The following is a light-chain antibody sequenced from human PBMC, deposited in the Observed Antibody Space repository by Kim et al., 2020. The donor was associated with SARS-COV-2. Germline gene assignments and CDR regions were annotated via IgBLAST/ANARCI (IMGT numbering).Light chain of an antibody. CDR1: NIGSKS. CDR3: QGWDSYSDHGV. CDR2: YNN. Sequence: SYELTQPPSVSVAPGKTARITCGGNNIGSKSVHWYQQKPGQAPVLVIYYNNDRPSGIPERFSGSNSGNTATLTISRVEAGDEADYYCQGWDSYSDHGVFG. V-gene: IGLV3-21*04. J-gene: IGLJ2*01.